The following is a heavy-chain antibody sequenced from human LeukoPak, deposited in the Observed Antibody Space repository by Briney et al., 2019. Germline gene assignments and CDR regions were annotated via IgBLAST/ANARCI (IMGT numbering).Heavy chain of an antibody. CDR2: IYYSGST. CDR1: GGSISSGGYY. V-gene: IGHV4-31*03. J-gene: IGHJ4*02. CDR3: ARVRAHNDILTGYYEDD. D-gene: IGHD3-9*01. Sequence: PSETLSLTCTVSGGSISSGGYYWRWIRQHPGKGVEWIGYIYYSGSTHYNPSLKSRVTISVDTSKNQFSLKLSSVTAADTAVYYCARVRAHNDILTGYYEDDWGQGTLVTVSS.